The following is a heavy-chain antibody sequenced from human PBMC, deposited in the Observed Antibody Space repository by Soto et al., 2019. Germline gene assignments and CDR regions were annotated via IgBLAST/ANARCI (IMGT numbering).Heavy chain of an antibody. V-gene: IGHV4-30-2*01. Sequence: TSETLSLTCAVSGGSISSGGYSWSWIRQPPGKGLEWIGYIYHSGSTYYNPSLKSRVTISVDRSKNQFSLKLSSVTAADTAVYYCASGGVEYRYYGMDVWGQGTTVTVSS. J-gene: IGHJ6*02. CDR2: IYHSGST. CDR1: GGSISSGGYS. CDR3: ASGGVEYRYYGMDV. D-gene: IGHD6-6*01.